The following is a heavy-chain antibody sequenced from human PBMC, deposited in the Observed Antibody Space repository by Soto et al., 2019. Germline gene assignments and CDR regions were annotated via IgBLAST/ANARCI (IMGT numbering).Heavy chain of an antibody. CDR3: AKDHRVLFGLLISGSPFDS. J-gene: IGHJ4*02. D-gene: IGHD3-3*01. CDR2: IKPNTDDT. Sequence: QVQLVQSGAAVKRPGASVKVSCEPSGFSISGFYLHWVRQAPGQGLEWMGWIKPNTDDTGYAQKFQGRVTLTWDTSSSAGYLDLSRLRSDDTAVYYCAKDHRVLFGLLISGSPFDSWGQGTLVTVSS. CDR1: GFSISGFY. V-gene: IGHV1-2*02.